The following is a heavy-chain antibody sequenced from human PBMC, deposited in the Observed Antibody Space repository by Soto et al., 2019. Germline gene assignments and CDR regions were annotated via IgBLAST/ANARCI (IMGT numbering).Heavy chain of an antibody. CDR2: ISYDGSNK. CDR3: AREGRIAGGFDY. D-gene: IGHD1-20*01. V-gene: IGHV3-30-3*01. CDR1: GFIFSSYA. Sequence: QVQLVESGGGVVQPGRSLRLSCAASGFIFSSYAMHWVRQAPGKGLEWMAVISYDGSNKYYAESVKGRFTISRDNSKNTLYLQMNSLRAEDTAVYYCAREGRIAGGFDYWGQGTLVNVSS. J-gene: IGHJ4*02.